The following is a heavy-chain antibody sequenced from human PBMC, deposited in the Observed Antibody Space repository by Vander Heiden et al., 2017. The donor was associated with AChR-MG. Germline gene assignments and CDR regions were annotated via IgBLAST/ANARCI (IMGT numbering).Heavy chain of an antibody. CDR2: ISGSGGST. J-gene: IGHJ4*02. CDR1: GFTSSSYA. D-gene: IGHD3-22*01. V-gene: IGHV3-23*01. Sequence: EVQLLESGGGLVQPGGSLRLSCAASGFTSSSYAMSWVRQAPGKGLEWVSAISGSGGSTYYADSVKGRFTISRDNSKNTLYLQMNSLRAEDTAVYYCAKARNYYDSSGYYQNFDYWGQGTLVTVSS. CDR3: AKARNYYDSSGYYQNFDY.